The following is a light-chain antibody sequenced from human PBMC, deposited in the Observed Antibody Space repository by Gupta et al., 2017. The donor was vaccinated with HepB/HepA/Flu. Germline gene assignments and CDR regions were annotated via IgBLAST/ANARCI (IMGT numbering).Light chain of an antibody. CDR3: QSADSSGTYV. CDR1: ALPKQY. CDR2: KDS. V-gene: IGLV3-25*03. Sequence: SSELPQPPPVSVSPGQTARITCSGDALPKQYAYWYQQKPGQAPVLVIYKDSERPSGIPERFSGSSSGTTVTLTISGVQAEDEADYYCQSADSSGTYVFGTGTKVTVL. J-gene: IGLJ1*01.